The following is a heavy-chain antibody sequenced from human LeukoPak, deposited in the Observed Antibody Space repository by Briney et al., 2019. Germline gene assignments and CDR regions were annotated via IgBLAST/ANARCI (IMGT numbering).Heavy chain of an antibody. D-gene: IGHD5-18*01. CDR2: IYYSGST. CDR3: ARGGYSYRIEFDY. CDR1: GGSISSGGYS. V-gene: IGHV4-30-4*07. J-gene: IGHJ4*02. Sequence: SETLSLTCAVSGGSISSGGYSWSWIRQPPGKGLEWIGYIYYSGSTYYNPSLKSRVTISVDTSKNQFSLKLSSVTAADTAVYYCARGGYSYRIEFDYWGQGTLVTVSS.